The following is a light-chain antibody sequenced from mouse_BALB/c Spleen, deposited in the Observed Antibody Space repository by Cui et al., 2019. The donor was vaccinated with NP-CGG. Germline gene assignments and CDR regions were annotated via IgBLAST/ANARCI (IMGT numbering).Light chain of an antibody. CDR1: TGAVTTSNY. Sequence: QAVLTQESALTTSPGETVTLTCRSSTGAVTTSNYANWVQEKPDHLFSSLIGGTSNRVPGVPARFSGSLIGNKAALTITGAQTEDEAIYFCALWYSNHWVFGGGTKLTVL. CDR2: GTS. J-gene: IGLJ1*01. CDR3: ALWYSNHWV. V-gene: IGLV1*01.